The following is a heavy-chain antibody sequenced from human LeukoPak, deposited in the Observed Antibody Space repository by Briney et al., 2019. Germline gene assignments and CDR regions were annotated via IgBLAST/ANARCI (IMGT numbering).Heavy chain of an antibody. J-gene: IGHJ4*02. CDR3: AKKSRNYGSGSYSLLHY. CDR2: ISGSGGST. V-gene: IGHV3-23*01. D-gene: IGHD3-10*01. CDR1: GFTFSSYA. Sequence: GGSLRLSCAASGFTFSSYAMSWVRQAPGKGLEWVSTISGSGGSTYYADSVKGRFTISRDNSKNTLYLQMNSLRAEDTAVYYCAKKSRNYGSGSYSLLHYWGQGTLVTVSS.